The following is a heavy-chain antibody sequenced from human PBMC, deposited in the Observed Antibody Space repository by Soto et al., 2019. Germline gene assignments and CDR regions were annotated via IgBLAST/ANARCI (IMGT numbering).Heavy chain of an antibody. CDR3: ARQEAVAGTPLDS. CDR1: GGSIGGYY. J-gene: IGHJ4*02. D-gene: IGHD6-19*01. CDR2: IYFSGST. Sequence: QVHLQESGPGLVKPSETLSLTCTVSGGSIGGYYWNWIRQPPGKGLEWLGYIYFSGSTHYNPSLKTRLTISVDTSKKQFSLNLRSVTAVDTAVYYCARQEAVAGTPLDSWGQGTLVSVSS. V-gene: IGHV4-59*01.